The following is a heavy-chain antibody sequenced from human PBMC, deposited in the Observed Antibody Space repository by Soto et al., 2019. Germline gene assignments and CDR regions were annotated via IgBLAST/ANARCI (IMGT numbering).Heavy chain of an antibody. Sequence: PSETLSLTCAVYGGSFSGYYWSWIRQPPGKGLEWIGEINHSGSTNYNPSLKSRVTISVDTSKNQFSLKLSSETAADTAVYYCAMGFSSSSGDYFDYWGQGTLVTVSS. D-gene: IGHD6-6*01. CDR2: INHSGST. CDR1: GGSFSGYY. J-gene: IGHJ4*02. V-gene: IGHV4-34*01. CDR3: AMGFSSSSGDYFDY.